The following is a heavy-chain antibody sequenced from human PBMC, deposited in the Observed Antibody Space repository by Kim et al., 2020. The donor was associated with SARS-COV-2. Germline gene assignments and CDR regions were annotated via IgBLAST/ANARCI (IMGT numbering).Heavy chain of an antibody. V-gene: IGHV1-69*02. J-gene: IGHJ6*02. Sequence: RKFQGRVTITAEKSTSTAYMELGSLRSEDTAVYYCARSAAAGSEGMDVWGQGTTVTVSS. CDR3: ARSAAAGSEGMDV. D-gene: IGHD6-13*01.